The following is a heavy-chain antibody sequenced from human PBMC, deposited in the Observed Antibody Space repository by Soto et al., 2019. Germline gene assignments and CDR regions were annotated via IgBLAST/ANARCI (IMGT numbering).Heavy chain of an antibody. CDR1: GYTFTSYA. Sequence: QVQLVQSGAEEKKPGASVKVSCKASGYTFTSYAMHWVRQAPGHRLEWMGWINAGNGNTKYSQKFQGRVTITRDTSASTAYMELSSLRSEDTAVYYCARRVDGDYSNWFDPWGQGTLVTVSS. CDR2: INAGNGNT. J-gene: IGHJ5*02. CDR3: ARRVDGDYSNWFDP. V-gene: IGHV1-3*05. D-gene: IGHD4-17*01.